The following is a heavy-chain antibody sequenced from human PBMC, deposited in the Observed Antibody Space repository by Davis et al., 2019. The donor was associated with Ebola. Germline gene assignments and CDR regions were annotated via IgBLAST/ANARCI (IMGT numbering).Heavy chain of an antibody. D-gene: IGHD3-10*01. CDR1: GFTFSSYG. J-gene: IGHJ3*02. CDR3: ARARLAYYYGSGSLDAFDI. Sequence: GESLKISCAASGFTFSSYGMHWVRQAPGKGLEWVAVISYDGSNKYYADSVKGRFTISRDNSKNTLYLQMNSLRAGDTAVYYCARARLAYYYGSGSLDAFDIWGQGTMVTVSS. CDR2: ISYDGSNK. V-gene: IGHV3-30*03.